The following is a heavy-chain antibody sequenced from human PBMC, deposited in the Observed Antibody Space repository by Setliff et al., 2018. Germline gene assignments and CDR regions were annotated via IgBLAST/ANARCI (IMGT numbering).Heavy chain of an antibody. D-gene: IGHD1-26*01. CDR1: GYTFTSYG. Sequence: ASVKVSCKASGYTFTSYGISWVRQAPGQGLEWMGWISAYNGNTNYAQKLQGRVTMTTDTSTSTAYMELSSLRSEDTAVYYCARCGYSGNYYYYYMDVWGKGTTVTVSS. J-gene: IGHJ6*03. CDR2: ISAYNGNT. CDR3: ARCGYSGNYYYYYMDV. V-gene: IGHV1-18*01.